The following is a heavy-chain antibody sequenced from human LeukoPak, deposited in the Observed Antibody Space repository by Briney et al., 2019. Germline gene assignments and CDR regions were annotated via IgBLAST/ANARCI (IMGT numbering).Heavy chain of an antibody. V-gene: IGHV1-2*02. CDR3: ARGIRSLNRRGYYYYYYMDV. D-gene: IGHD3-10*01. CDR2: INPNSGGT. J-gene: IGHJ6*03. CDR1: GYTFTGYY. Sequence: ASVKVSCKASGYTFTGYYMHWVRQAPGQGLEWMGWINPNSGGTNYAQKFQGRVTMTRDTSIGTAYMELSRLRSDDTAVYYCARGIRSLNRRGYYYYYYMDVWGKGTTVTVSS.